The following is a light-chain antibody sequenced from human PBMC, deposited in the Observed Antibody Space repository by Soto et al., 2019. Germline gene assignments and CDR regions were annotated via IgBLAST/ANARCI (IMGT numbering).Light chain of an antibody. CDR3: QQYXNWPPLT. CDR2: DAS. CDR1: QSVSSS. V-gene: IGKV3-15*01. Sequence: EIVMTQSPATLSVSPGDRATLSCRASQSVSSSLAWYQQIPGQAPRLLIYDASTSATGIPARFGXSGSXTEXXXXXXXXXSEDFAVXXCQQYXNWPPLTFGGGTKVELX. J-gene: IGKJ4*01.